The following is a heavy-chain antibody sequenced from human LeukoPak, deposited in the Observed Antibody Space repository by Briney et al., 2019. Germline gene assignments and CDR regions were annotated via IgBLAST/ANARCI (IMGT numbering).Heavy chain of an antibody. V-gene: IGHV3-30-3*01. Sequence: PGRSLRLSCAASGFTFSSYCMHWVRQAPGKGLEWVAHITSDGSHTSYAESVKGRFTISRDNSKNTLYLQMNRLRAEDKAVYFCARERQDTILHSGAFDIWGQGTMVTVSS. CDR2: ITSDGSHT. CDR1: GFTFSSYC. D-gene: IGHD2-21*01. J-gene: IGHJ3*02. CDR3: ARERQDTILHSGAFDI.